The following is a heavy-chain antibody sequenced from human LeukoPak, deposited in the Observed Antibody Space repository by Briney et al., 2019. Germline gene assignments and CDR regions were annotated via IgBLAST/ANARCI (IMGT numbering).Heavy chain of an antibody. CDR1: GFTFSNYW. CDR3: ASLYLDN. J-gene: IGHJ4*02. V-gene: IGHV3-74*01. CDR2: INSEGTST. Sequence: GRSLRLSCAASGFTFSNYWMHWVRQAPGKGLMWVSNINSEGTSTNYADSVRGRFTVSRDNAKNTLSLQMNSLRAEDTAVYYCASLYLDNWGQGTLVTVSS.